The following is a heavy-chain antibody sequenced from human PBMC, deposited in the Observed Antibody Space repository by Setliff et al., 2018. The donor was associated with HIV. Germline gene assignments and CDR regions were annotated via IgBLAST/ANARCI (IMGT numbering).Heavy chain of an antibody. V-gene: IGHV4-61*09. Sequence: SETLSLTCTVSGGSISSGSYYWSWIRQPAGKGLEWIGHIYTSGSTNYNPSLKSRVTISVDTSKTQFSLRLSSVTAADTAVYYCARASVGATGWYAFDIWGQGTRVTVSS. CDR2: IYTSGST. CDR3: ARASVGATGWYAFDI. D-gene: IGHD1-26*01. CDR1: GGSISSGSYY. J-gene: IGHJ3*02.